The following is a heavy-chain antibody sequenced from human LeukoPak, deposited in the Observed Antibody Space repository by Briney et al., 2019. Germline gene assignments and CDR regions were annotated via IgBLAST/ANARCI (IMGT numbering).Heavy chain of an antibody. V-gene: IGHV3-30-3*01. CDR2: ISYDGSNK. CDR3: ASATGLYYYYGMDV. D-gene: IGHD2-15*01. CDR1: GFTFSTYA. Sequence: GGSLRLSCAASGFTFSTYAMSWVRQAPGKGLEWVAVISYDGSNKYYADSVKGRFTISRDNSKNTLYLQMNSLRAEDTAVYYCASATGLYYYYGMDVWGQGTTVTVSS. J-gene: IGHJ6*02.